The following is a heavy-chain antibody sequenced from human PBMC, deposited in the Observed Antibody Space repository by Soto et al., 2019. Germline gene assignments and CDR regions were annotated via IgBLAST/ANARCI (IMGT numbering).Heavy chain of an antibody. V-gene: IGHV3-21*01. D-gene: IGHD2-21*02. J-gene: IGHJ4*02. CDR3: ARDNDAYCGGDCYSIY. CDR1: GFTFSSYS. Sequence: EVQLVESGGGLVKPGGSLRLSCAASGFTFSSYSMNWVRQAPGKGLEWVSSISSSSSYIYYADSVKGRFTISRDNAKNSLYLQMNSLRAEDTAVYYCARDNDAYCGGDCYSIYWGQGTLVTVSS. CDR2: ISSSSSYI.